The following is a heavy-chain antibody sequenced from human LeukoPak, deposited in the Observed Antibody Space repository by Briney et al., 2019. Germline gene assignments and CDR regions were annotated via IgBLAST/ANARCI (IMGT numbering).Heavy chain of an antibody. Sequence: GGSLRLSCAASGFTFSTYGMSWVRQAPGKGLEWVSGINWNGGSTGYADSVKGRFTISRDNAKNSLYLQMNSLRAEDTALYYCARGCSGGSCYPNWFDPWGQGTLVTVSS. CDR1: GFTFSTYG. CDR3: ARGCSGGSCYPNWFDP. D-gene: IGHD2-15*01. CDR2: INWNGGST. V-gene: IGHV3-20*04. J-gene: IGHJ5*02.